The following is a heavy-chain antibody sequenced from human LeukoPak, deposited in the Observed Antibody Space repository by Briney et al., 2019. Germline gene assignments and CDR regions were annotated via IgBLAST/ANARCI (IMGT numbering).Heavy chain of an antibody. CDR3: ARHGAYGDYENY. CDR1: GGSISSSNYY. J-gene: IGHJ4*02. Sequence: SETLSLTCTVSGGSISSSNYYWSWIRQPAGKALEWIGRMYTSGSTNYNPSLKSRVTISRDTSKNQFSLKLSSVTAADTAVYYCARHGAYGDYENYWGQGTLVTVSS. V-gene: IGHV4-61*02. CDR2: MYTSGST. D-gene: IGHD4-17*01.